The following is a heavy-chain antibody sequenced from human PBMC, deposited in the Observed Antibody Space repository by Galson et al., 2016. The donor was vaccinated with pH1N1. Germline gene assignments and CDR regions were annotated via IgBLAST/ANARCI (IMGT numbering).Heavy chain of an antibody. J-gene: IGHJ4*02. V-gene: IGHV2-70*01. CDR1: GFSLSTSGMC. CDR3: ARLDYGDYSGYFEY. CDR2: IDWDDDK. Sequence: VKPTQTLTLTCSFSGFSLSTSGMCVSWIRQPPGKALEWLALIDWDDDKYYSTSLKTRLTISKDTSKNQVVLTMTNMDPVDTATYYCARLDYGDYSGYFEYWGQGTLVTVSS. D-gene: IGHD4-17*01.